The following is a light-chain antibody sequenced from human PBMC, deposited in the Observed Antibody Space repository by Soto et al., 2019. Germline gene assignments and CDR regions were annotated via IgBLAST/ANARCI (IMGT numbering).Light chain of an antibody. CDR3: CSYAGSSTV. CDR1: SSDVGSYNL. V-gene: IGLV2-23*01. CDR2: EGS. J-gene: IGLJ2*01. Sequence: QSALTQPASVSGSPGQSITISCTGTSSDVGSYNLVSWYQPHPGKAPKLMNYEGSKRPSGVSNRFSGSKSGNTASLTISGLQAEDESDYYCCSYAGSSTVFGGGTKLTVL.